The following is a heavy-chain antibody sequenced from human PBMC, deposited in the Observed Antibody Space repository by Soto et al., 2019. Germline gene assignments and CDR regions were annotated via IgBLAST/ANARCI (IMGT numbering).Heavy chain of an antibody. CDR3: ASGHVDYESGWESDD. V-gene: IGHV3-33*01. J-gene: IGHJ4*02. Sequence: QVQLVESGGGVVQPGRSLRLSCAASGFTFSDYGMHWVRQAPGKGLEWVAAIWSDGSSEYYADSVKGRFTISRDNSKDTLFLQRSSLRADDTAVYFCASGHVDYESGWESDDWGQGTLVTVSS. CDR1: GFTFSDYG. D-gene: IGHD6-19*01. CDR2: IWSDGSSE.